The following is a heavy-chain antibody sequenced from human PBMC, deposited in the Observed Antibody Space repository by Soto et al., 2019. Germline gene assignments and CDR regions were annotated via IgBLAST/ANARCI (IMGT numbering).Heavy chain of an antibody. CDR2: FIPIFVSA. V-gene: IGHV1-69*01. CDR1: GGTVSSYA. D-gene: IGHD3-10*01. J-gene: IGHJ4*02. CDR3: ARDVSSDTTGFRGYDL. Sequence: QLYLVQSGAEVKKAGSSVKVSCKASGGTVSSYAITWVRQAPGKGLEWMGVFIPIFVSAHYAPKFQGRITITADESTSTDYMELSGLTSEDTAIYYCARDVSSDTTGFRGYDLWGQGTQVTVSS.